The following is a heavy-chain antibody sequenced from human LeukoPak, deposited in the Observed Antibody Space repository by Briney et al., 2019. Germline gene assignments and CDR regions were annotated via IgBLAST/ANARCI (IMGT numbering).Heavy chain of an antibody. V-gene: IGHV4-59*01. CDR2: IYYSGNT. CDR3: ASFPGYCSSTSCHWYDY. D-gene: IGHD2-2*01. CDR1: GGSFSGYY. Sequence: SETLSLTCAVYGGSFSGYYWSWIRQPPGKGLEWIGYIYYSGNTNYNPSLKSRVTILVDTSKNQVSLKLSSVTAADTAVYYCASFPGYCSSTSCHWYDYWGQGTLVTVSS. J-gene: IGHJ4*02.